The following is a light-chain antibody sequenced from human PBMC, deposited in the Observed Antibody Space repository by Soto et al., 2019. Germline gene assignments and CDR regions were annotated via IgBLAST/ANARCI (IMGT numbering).Light chain of an antibody. CDR2: GAS. Sequence: DIQMTQSPSSLSASVGDRVTITCRATQDISNYLAWYQQRPGKVPKLLIYGASILQSGVPSRFRGSGSGTDFTLTISSLQPEDVATYYCQKYNSAPTLTFGQGTKVQIK. J-gene: IGKJ1*01. CDR3: QKYNSAPTLT. V-gene: IGKV1-27*01. CDR1: QDISNY.